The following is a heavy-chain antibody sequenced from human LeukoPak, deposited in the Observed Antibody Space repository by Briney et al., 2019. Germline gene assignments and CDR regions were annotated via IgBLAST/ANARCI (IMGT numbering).Heavy chain of an antibody. CDR3: ARWIYYFDS. Sequence: QPGGSLRLSCAASGFTFSSYAINWVRQAPGKGLEWVSAISAGGDTTLYADSAKGRFTISRDNSRNTLYLQMNNLRAEDTAIYHCARWIYYFDSWGQGTLVTVSS. CDR1: GFTFSSYA. V-gene: IGHV3-23*01. D-gene: IGHD5-12*01. CDR2: ISAGGDTT. J-gene: IGHJ4*02.